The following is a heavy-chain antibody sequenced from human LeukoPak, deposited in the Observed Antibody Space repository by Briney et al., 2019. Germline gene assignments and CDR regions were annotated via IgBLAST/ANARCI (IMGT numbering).Heavy chain of an antibody. V-gene: IGHV3-21*01. Sequence: GGSLRLSCAASGFTFSSYSTNGVRQAPGKGQGWVSSISSSSSYIYYADSVKGRFTISRDNAKNSLYLQMNSLRAEDTAVYYCARGATGTTALVDYWGQRTRDTVSS. D-gene: IGHD1-1*01. J-gene: IGHJ4*02. CDR3: ARGATGTTALVDY. CDR1: GFTFSSYS. CDR2: ISSSSSYI.